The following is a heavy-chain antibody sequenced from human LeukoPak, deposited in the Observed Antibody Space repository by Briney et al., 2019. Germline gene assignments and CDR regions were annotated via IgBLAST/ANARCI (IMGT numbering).Heavy chain of an antibody. V-gene: IGHV4-39*01. CDR2: IYYSGST. CDR1: GGSISSGSYY. D-gene: IGHD3-10*01. J-gene: IGHJ4*02. CDR3: ARQGRLGSGSFNY. Sequence: KPSETLSLTCTVSGGSISSGSYYWGWIRQPPGKGLEWIGSIYYSGSTYYNPSLKSRVTISVDTSKNQFSLKLSSVTAADTAVYYCARQGRLGSGSFNYWGQGTLVTVSS.